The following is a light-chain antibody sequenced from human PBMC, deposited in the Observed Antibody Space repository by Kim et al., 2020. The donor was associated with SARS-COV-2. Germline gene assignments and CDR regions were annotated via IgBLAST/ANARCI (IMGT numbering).Light chain of an antibody. V-gene: IGLV2-14*03. CDR1: SSNVGAYND. CDR2: DVT. Sequence: GQSIAISCTGSSSNVGAYNDVSWYQQHPGKAPKLIISDVTNRPSGGSDRFSASKSGNTASLTISGLQAEDEADYYCSSYTNTDTYVFGPGTKVTVL. J-gene: IGLJ1*01. CDR3: SSYTNTDTYV.